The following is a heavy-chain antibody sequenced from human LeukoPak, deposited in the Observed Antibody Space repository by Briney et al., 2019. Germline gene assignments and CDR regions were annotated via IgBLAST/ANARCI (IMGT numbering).Heavy chain of an antibody. CDR3: ARFIALDYDFWSGPPGGAFDI. V-gene: IGHV4-30-4*08. CDR2: IYYSGST. D-gene: IGHD3-3*01. CDR1: GGSISSGDYY. J-gene: IGHJ3*02. Sequence: PSQTLSLTCTVSGGSISSGDYYWSWIRQPPGKGLEWIGYIYYSGSTYYNPSLKSRVTISVDTSKNQFSLKLSSVTAADTAVYYCARFIALDYDFWSGPPGGAFDIWGQGTMVTVSS.